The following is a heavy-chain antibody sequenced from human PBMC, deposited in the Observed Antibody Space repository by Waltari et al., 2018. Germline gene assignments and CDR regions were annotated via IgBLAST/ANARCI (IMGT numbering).Heavy chain of an antibody. CDR3: ARSSPTYYYDSSGYYPLDY. CDR1: GGSISSSNW. D-gene: IGHD3-22*01. J-gene: IGHJ4*02. V-gene: IGHV4-4*02. Sequence: QVQLQESGPGLVKPSGTLSLTCAVSGGSISSSNWWSWVRQPPGKGLEWIGEIYHIGSTNYNPSLKSRVTISVDKSKNQFSLKLSSVTAADTAVYYCARSSPTYYYDSSGYYPLDYWGQGTLVTVSS. CDR2: IYHIGST.